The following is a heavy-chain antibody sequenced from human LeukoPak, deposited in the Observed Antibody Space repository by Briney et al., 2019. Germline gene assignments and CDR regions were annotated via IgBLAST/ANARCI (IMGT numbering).Heavy chain of an antibody. CDR1: GGSISSYF. J-gene: IGHJ4*02. D-gene: IGHD1-26*01. CDR2: IYYSGST. Sequence: PSETLSLTCTVSGGSISSYFWSWIRQPPGKGLEWIGYIYYSGSTNYNPSLKSRVTMSVDTSKNQFSLKLSSVTAADTAVYYCARRSPGGAADYWGQGTLVTVSS. V-gene: IGHV4-59*08. CDR3: ARRSPGGAADY.